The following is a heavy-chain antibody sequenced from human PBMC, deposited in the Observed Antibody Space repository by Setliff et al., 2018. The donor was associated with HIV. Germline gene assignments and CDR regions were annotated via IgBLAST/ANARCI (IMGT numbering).Heavy chain of an antibody. V-gene: IGHV5-51*01. J-gene: IGHJ5*02. Sequence: PGESLKISCKGSGYSFISYWIGWVRQMPGKGLEWMGIVYPHNSQIIYSPSFQGQVTISADKSINTIYLQWGSLRASDTAIYFCARREYYDLEMAWGQGTLVTVSS. D-gene: IGHD3-16*01. CDR3: ARREYYDLEMA. CDR2: VYPHNSQI. CDR1: GYSFISYW.